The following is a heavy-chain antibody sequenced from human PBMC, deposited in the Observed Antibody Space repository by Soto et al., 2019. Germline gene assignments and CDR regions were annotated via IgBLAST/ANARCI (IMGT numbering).Heavy chain of an antibody. D-gene: IGHD2-21*02. V-gene: IGHV3-30*03. CDR1: GFTFSNSG. CDR3: ARTLHGDSTGAFDY. Sequence: PGGSLRLSCAASGFTFSNSGMHWVRQTPGKGLEWVALVSFDGTNRYYADSVKGRFTISRDNFKNTLFLQMHSLRAEDTALYYCARTLHGDSTGAFDYWGLGT. CDR2: VSFDGTNR. J-gene: IGHJ4*02.